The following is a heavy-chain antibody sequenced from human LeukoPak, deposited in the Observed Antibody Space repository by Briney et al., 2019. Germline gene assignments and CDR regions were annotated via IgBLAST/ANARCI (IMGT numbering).Heavy chain of an antibody. D-gene: IGHD4-11*01. CDR3: ARWGGATVTTGGNWFDP. CDR2: MIPIFGTA. V-gene: IGHV1-69*13. CDR1: GGTFSSYA. J-gene: IGHJ5*02. Sequence: SVKVSCKSSGGTFSSYAISWVRHAPGQGLEWKGGMIPIFGTANYAQKFQGRVTITADESTSTAYMELSSLRSDDTAVYCCARWGGATVTTGGNWFDPWGQGTLVTVSS.